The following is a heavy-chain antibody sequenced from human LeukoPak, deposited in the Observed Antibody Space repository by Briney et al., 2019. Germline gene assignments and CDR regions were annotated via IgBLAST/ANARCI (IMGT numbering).Heavy chain of an antibody. CDR2: INHSGST. CDR1: GGSFSGYY. J-gene: IGHJ4*02. Sequence: PSETLSLTCAVYGGSFSGYYWSWIRQPPEKGLEWIGEINHSGSTNYNPSLKSRVTISVDTSKNQFSLKLSSVTAADTAVYYCARERRGVVPAAIFDYWGQGTLVTVSS. V-gene: IGHV4-34*01. D-gene: IGHD2-2*02. CDR3: ARERRGVVPAAIFDY.